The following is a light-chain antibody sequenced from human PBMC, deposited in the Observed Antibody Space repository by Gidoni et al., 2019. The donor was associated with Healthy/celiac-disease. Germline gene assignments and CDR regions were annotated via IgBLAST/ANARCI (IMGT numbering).Light chain of an antibody. Sequence: DIQLTQSPSSRSASVGDRVTITCRASQGISNSLAWYQQKPGKAPKLLLYAASRVESGGPSRFSGSGSGTDYTLTISSLQPEDFATYYCQQYYSTPSFXGXTKVEIK. CDR3: QQYYSTPS. J-gene: IGKJ4*01. V-gene: IGKV1-NL1*01. CDR2: AAS. CDR1: QGISNS.